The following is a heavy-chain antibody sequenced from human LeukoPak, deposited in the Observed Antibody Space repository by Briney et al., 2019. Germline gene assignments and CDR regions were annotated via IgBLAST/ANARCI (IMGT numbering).Heavy chain of an antibody. CDR1: GYSISSGYY. V-gene: IGHV4-38-2*01. D-gene: IGHD3-16*02. J-gene: IGHJ4*02. CDR3: ARDKDDYVWGTYRW. CDR2: IYHTGST. Sequence: SETLSLTCAVSGYSISSGYYWGWVRPAPGKGLEGIGSIYHTGSTDYNPSLKSRLTISVDMSKNQFSLNLRSVTAADTAVYYCARDKDDYVWGTYRWWGQGMLVTVSS.